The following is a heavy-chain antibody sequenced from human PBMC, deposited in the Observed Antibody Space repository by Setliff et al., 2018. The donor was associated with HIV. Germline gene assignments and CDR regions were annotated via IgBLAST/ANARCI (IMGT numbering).Heavy chain of an antibody. V-gene: IGHV4-4*08. CDR3: ARTRAPYFFDH. Sequence: PSETLSLTCSVSGISINGYYWSWIRQSPRTRLEWIGYVSSIGNTNYNPSLKSRVTISVDTSKNQLSLQLNSVTAADTAVYFCARTRAPYFFDHWGQGALVTVSS. J-gene: IGHJ4*02. CDR2: VSSIGNT. CDR1: GISINGYY. D-gene: IGHD1-26*01.